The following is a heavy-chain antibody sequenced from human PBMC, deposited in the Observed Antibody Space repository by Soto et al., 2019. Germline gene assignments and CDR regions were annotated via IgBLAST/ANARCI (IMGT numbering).Heavy chain of an antibody. D-gene: IGHD1-20*01. Sequence: RWIRQPPGKGLEWIGYIYYSGSTNSNPSLKSRVTISVDTSKNQFSLKLSSVTAADTAVYYCARRYGRNFDYWGQGTLVTVSS. J-gene: IGHJ4*02. CDR3: ARRYGRNFDY. V-gene: IGHV4-61*07. CDR2: IYYSGST.